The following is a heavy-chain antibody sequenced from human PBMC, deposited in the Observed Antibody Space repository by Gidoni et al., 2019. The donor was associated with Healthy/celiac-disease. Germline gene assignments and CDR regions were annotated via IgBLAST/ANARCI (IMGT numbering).Heavy chain of an antibody. CDR3: AGSDVAYNWNDGRDYYYGMDV. CDR1: GFTFSSYS. Sequence: EVQLVVSGGGLVKPGGSLRLPFASSGFTFSSYSMHWFRQAPGKGLEWVSSISSSSSYIYYADSVKGRFTISRDNAKSSLCLQMDSLGAEDTAVYYCAGSDVAYNWNDGRDYYYGMDVWGQGTTVTVSS. V-gene: IGHV3-21*01. J-gene: IGHJ6*02. CDR2: ISSSSSYI. D-gene: IGHD1-1*01.